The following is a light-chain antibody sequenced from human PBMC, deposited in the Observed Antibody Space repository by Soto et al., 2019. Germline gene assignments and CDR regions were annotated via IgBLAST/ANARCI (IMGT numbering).Light chain of an antibody. CDR1: QSVRINS. J-gene: IGKJ5*01. V-gene: IGKV3-20*01. CDR2: GAS. CDR3: QQYNSWPIT. Sequence: EILLTQSPGTLSLSPGERATLSCRASQSVRINSVAWYQQKPGQSPRLLIYGASSTAFGISDRFSGSASGAVFTLTIIRLEPEDSAVYYCQQYNSWPITFGQGTRL.